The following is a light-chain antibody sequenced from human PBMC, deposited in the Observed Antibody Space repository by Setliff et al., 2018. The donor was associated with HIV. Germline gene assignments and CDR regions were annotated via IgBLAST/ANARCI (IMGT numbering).Light chain of an antibody. V-gene: IGLV2-14*03. CDR1: SSDIGAYNY. Sequence: QSVLTQPASVSGSPGQSITNSCTGTSSDIGAYNYVSWYQQYPGKAPKLVIYDVTIRPSGVSNRFSGSKSGNTASLTISGLQAEDEGDYYCYSYTAGTSYVFGGGTKVTVL. J-gene: IGLJ1*01. CDR2: DVT. CDR3: YSYTAGTSYV.